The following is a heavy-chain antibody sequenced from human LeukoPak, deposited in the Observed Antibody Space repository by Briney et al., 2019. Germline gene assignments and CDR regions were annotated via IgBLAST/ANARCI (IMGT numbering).Heavy chain of an antibody. CDR2: ISAYNGNT. Sequence: ASVKVSCKASGYTFTSYGISWVRQAPGQGLEWMGWISAYNGNTNYAQKLQGRVTMTTDTSTSTAYMELRSLRSDDTAVYYCAREVRAPGGYGRYYFDYWGQGTLVTVSS. CDR1: GYTFTSYG. V-gene: IGHV1-18*01. CDR3: AREVRAPGGYGRYYFDY. D-gene: IGHD5-12*01. J-gene: IGHJ4*02.